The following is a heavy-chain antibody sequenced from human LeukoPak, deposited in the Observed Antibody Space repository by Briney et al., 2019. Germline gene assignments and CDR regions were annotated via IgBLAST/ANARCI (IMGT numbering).Heavy chain of an antibody. J-gene: IGHJ5*02. CDR1: GGSFSGYY. CDR2: INHSGST. Sequence: SETLSLTCAVYGGSFSGYYWSWIRQPPGKGLEWIGEINHSGSTNYNPSLKSRLTISVDTSRNQFSLKLTSVTAADTAVYYCARLYAGAYTRLDPWGQGTLVAVSS. D-gene: IGHD3-16*01. V-gene: IGHV4-34*01. CDR3: ARLYAGAYTRLDP.